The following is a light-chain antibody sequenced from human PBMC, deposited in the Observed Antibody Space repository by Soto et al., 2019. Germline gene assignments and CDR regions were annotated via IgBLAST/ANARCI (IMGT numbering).Light chain of an antibody. CDR3: SSYTSSSTPYV. V-gene: IGLV2-14*01. CDR2: DVS. Sequence: QSALTQPDSVSGSPGQSITISCTGTSSDVGGYNYVSWYQQHPGKAPKLMIYDVSNRPSGVSNCFSGSKSGNTASLTISGSQAEDEADYYCSSYTSSSTPYVLGTGTKVTVL. CDR1: SSDVGGYNY. J-gene: IGLJ1*01.